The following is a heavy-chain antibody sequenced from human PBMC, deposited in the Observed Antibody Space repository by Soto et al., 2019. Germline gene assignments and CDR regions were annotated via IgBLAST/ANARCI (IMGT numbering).Heavy chain of an antibody. CDR1: GDTFTSYD. Sequence: SVKVSCKASGDTFTSYDMRWVRQAPGQGLEWMGGIIPIFGTANYAQKFQGRVTITADESTSTAYMELSSLRSEDTAVYYCATSSTHITAMVVDDWCQGTMATGSS. D-gene: IGHD5-18*01. V-gene: IGHV1-69*13. CDR2: IIPIFGTA. CDR3: ATSSTHITAMVVDD. J-gene: IGHJ4*02.